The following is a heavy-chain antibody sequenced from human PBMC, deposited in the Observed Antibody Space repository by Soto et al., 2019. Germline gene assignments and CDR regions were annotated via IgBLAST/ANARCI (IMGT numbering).Heavy chain of an antibody. Sequence: GGSLRLSCAASGFSFSTYNMNWVRQAPGRGLEWVSYISSRSSTIYHADSAKGRFTISRDNAKNSLYLQMDSLGDEDTAVYFCARAIAVGSTSLDYWGLGTRVTVSS. CDR2: ISSRSSTI. CDR3: ARAIAVGSTSLDY. CDR1: GFSFSTYN. J-gene: IGHJ4*02. V-gene: IGHV3-48*02. D-gene: IGHD6-19*01.